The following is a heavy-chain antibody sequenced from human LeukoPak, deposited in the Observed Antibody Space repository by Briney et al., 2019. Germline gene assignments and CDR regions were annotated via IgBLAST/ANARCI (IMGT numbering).Heavy chain of an antibody. D-gene: IGHD3-10*01. CDR1: GYTFSRYW. CDR2: INEDGSST. CDR3: TTDTFGARDS. J-gene: IGHJ4*02. Sequence: GGSLRPSCAASGYTFSRYWMHWVRQGPGKGLVWVSRINEDGSSTSYAESVRGRFTISRDNAKNTLYLQMNSLRAEDAAVYYCTTDTFGARDSWGQGTLVTVSS. V-gene: IGHV3-74*01.